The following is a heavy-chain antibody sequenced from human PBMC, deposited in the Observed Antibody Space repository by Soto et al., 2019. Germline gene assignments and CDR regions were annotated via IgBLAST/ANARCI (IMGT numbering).Heavy chain of an antibody. CDR1: GGSISSYY. Sequence: QVQLQESGPGLVKPSETLSLTCTVSGGSISSYYWSWIRQPPGKGLEWIGYIYYSGSTNYNPSLKSRVAISVDTSKNPFSLKLSSVTAADTAVYYCHGDYYGSGSYYVDYWGQGTLVTVSS. V-gene: IGHV4-59*01. J-gene: IGHJ4*02. CDR2: IYYSGST. D-gene: IGHD3-10*01. CDR3: HGDYYGSGSYYVDY.